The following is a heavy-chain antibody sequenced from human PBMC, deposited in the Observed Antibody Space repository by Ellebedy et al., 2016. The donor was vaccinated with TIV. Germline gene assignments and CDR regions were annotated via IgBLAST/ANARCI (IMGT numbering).Heavy chain of an antibody. CDR3: ARSWANYDIFTPSSHH. Sequence: MPSETLSLTCTVSGGSISSSSYYWGWIRQPPGKGLEWIGSIYYSGTPYYNPSLKRRVTISVDPSKNQFSLKLSSVTAADTAVYYCARSWANYDIFTPSSHHWGQGTLVTVSS. CDR2: IYYSGTP. D-gene: IGHD3-9*01. CDR1: GGSISSSSYY. J-gene: IGHJ5*02. V-gene: IGHV4-39*07.